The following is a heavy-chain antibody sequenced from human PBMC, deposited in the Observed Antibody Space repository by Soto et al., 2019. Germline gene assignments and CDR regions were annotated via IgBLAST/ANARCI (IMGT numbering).Heavy chain of an antibody. CDR1: GGAIGGYY. Sequence: SETLSLTCSLSGGAIGGYYRSWIRQPPGKALEWIGYVSYSGSTDYHPSLKSRVSISIDTSKNQFSLKMISVTAADTAVYYCASHGSDSGWFLFEPWGQGALVTVSS. D-gene: IGHD6-19*01. V-gene: IGHV4-59*08. J-gene: IGHJ5*02. CDR3: ASHGSDSGWFLFEP. CDR2: VSYSGST.